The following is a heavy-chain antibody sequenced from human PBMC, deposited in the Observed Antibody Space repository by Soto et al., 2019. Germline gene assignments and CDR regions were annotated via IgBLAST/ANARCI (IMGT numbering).Heavy chain of an antibody. CDR3: AHRHDLGGFDI. Sequence: QITLKESGPTLVKPTQTLTLTCTFSGFSLNTRAVGGGWIRQPPGKALEWLALINWNDDERYSPSLKDRLTITKDTSRNHVVLTMTNVDPVDTATYYCAHRHDLGGFDIWGQGTTVTVSS. D-gene: IGHD2-15*01. V-gene: IGHV2-5*01. J-gene: IGHJ3*02. CDR2: INWNDDE. CDR1: GFSLNTRAVG.